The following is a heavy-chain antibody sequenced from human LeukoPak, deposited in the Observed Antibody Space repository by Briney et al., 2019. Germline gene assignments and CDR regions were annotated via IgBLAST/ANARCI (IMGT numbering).Heavy chain of an antibody. CDR2: IDTVGNR. J-gene: IGHJ6*02. CDR1: GFTFSSYD. V-gene: IGHV3-13*01. Sequence: PGGSLRLSCAASGFTFSSYDMHWVRQATGKGLEWVSAIDTVGNRYYPGSVKGRFTISRENAKNSLYLQMNSLRDGDTAVYYCIRIRTGDNKYVMAVGAKGPRSPSP. CDR3: IRIRTGDNKYVMAV. D-gene: IGHD7-27*01.